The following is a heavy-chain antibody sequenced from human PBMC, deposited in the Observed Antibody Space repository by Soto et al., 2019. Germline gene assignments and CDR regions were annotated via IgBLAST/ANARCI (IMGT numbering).Heavy chain of an antibody. V-gene: IGHV1-18*01. CDR3: ARGPAIAAAGHYYYYGMDV. J-gene: IGHJ6*02. Sequence: ASVKVSCKASGYTFTSYGISWVRQAPGQGLEWMGWISAYNGNTNYAQKLQGRVTMTTDTSTSTAYMELRSLRSDDTAVYYCARGPAIAAAGHYYYYGMDVWGQGTTVTVS. CDR1: GYTFTSYG. D-gene: IGHD6-13*01. CDR2: ISAYNGNT.